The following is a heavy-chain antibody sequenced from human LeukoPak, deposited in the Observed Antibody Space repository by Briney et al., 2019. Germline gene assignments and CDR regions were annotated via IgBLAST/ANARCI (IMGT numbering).Heavy chain of an antibody. CDR3: ARKQYYYDSSGYYYGY. Sequence: GGSLRLSCAASGFTFSSYSMNWVRQAPGKGLEWVSSISSSSSYIYYADSVKGRFTISRDNAKNSLYLQMNSLRAEDTAVYYCARKQYYYDSSGYYYGYWGQGTLVTVSS. V-gene: IGHV3-21*01. D-gene: IGHD3-22*01. CDR1: GFTFSSYS. J-gene: IGHJ4*02. CDR2: ISSSSSYI.